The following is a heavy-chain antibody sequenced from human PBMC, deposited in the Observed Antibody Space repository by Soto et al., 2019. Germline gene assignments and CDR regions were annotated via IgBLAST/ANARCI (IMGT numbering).Heavy chain of an antibody. D-gene: IGHD5-12*01. CDR2: IYPGDSDT. Sequence: GESLKISCQGSGYSFANYWIAWVRQMPGKGLEWVGVIYPGDSDTRYSPSFRGQVTISADKSISHVCLQWSSLKASDTAMYYCARNRLRQHYYGMDVWGPGTTVTVSS. CDR1: GYSFANYW. CDR3: ARNRLRQHYYGMDV. J-gene: IGHJ6*02. V-gene: IGHV5-51*01.